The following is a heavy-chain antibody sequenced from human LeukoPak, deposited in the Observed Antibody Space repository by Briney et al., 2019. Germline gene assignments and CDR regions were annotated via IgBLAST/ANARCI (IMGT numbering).Heavy chain of an antibody. D-gene: IGHD3-10*01. V-gene: IGHV3-23*01. J-gene: IGHJ4*02. CDR1: GFTFSSYA. Sequence: PGGSLRLSCAASGFTFSSYAMSWVRQAPGKGLEWVSAISGSGGSTYYADSVKGRSTISRDNAKNSLYLQMNSLRAEDTAVYYCARDGITMADSFDYWGQGTLVTVSS. CDR3: ARDGITMADSFDY. CDR2: ISGSGGST.